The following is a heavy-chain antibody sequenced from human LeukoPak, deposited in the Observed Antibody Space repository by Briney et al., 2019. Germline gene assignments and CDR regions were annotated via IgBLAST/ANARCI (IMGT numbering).Heavy chain of an antibody. J-gene: IGHJ4*02. V-gene: IGHV3-23*01. CDR3: AKGRYGDYAAFDY. CDR1: GFTFSSYA. CDR2: ISGSGGST. D-gene: IGHD4-17*01. Sequence: PGGSLRLSCAASGFTFSSYAMSWVRQAPGKGLEWVSAISGSGGSTYYADSVKGRFTISRDNSKNTLHLQMNSLRAEDTAVYYCAKGRYGDYAAFDYWGQGTLVTVSS.